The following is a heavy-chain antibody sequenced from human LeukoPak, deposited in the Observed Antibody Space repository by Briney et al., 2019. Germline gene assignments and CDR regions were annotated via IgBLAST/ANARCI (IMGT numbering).Heavy chain of an antibody. J-gene: IGHJ4*02. CDR1: GLSVSSNY. V-gene: IGHV3-23*01. Sequence: PGGSLRLSCAASGLSVSSNYMSWVRQAPGKGLEWVSAISGSGGSTYYADSVKGRFTISRDNSKNTLYLQMNSLRAEDTAVYYCAKFLPTHIVVANYYFDYWGQGTLVTVSS. CDR2: ISGSGGST. CDR3: AKFLPTHIVVANYYFDY. D-gene: IGHD2-21*01.